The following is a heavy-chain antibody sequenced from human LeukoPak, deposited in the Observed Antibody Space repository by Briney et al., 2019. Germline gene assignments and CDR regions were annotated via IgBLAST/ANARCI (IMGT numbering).Heavy chain of an antibody. J-gene: IGHJ3*02. CDR2: ISAYNGNT. D-gene: IGHD3-10*01. CDR1: GYTFTSYG. CDR3: ARDLLLWFGESKDDAFDI. Sequence: ASVKVSCKASGYTFTSYGISWVRQAPGQGLEWMGWISAYNGNTNYAQKLQGRVTMTTDTSTSTAYMELRSPRSDDTAVYYCARDLLLWFGESKDDAFDIWGQGTMVTVSS. V-gene: IGHV1-18*01.